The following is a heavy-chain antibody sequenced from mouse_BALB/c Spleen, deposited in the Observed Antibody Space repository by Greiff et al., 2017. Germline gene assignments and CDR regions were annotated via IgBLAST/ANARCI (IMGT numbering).Heavy chain of an antibody. J-gene: IGHJ2*01. Sequence: QVQLKESGAELAKPGASVKMSCKASGYTFTSYWMHWVKQRPGQGLEWIGYINPSTGYTEYNQKFKDKATLTADKSSSTAYMQLSSLTSEDSAVYYCARFPYYYGSSYDYFDYWGQGTTLTVSS. CDR3: ARFPYYYGSSYDYFDY. D-gene: IGHD1-1*01. CDR2: INPSTGYT. V-gene: IGHV1-7*01. CDR1: GYTFTSYW.